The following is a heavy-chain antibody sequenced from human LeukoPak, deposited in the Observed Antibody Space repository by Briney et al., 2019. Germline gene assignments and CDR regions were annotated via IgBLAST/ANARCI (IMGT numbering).Heavy chain of an antibody. CDR3: ASREYYSSSWYSDY. D-gene: IGHD6-13*01. Sequence: GGSLRLSCAASGFTFSSYAMHWVRQAPGKGLEWVAVISYDGSNKYYADSVKGRFTISRDNSKNTLYLQMNSLRAEDTAVYYCASREYYSSSWYSDYWGQGTLVTVSS. CDR1: GFTFSSYA. J-gene: IGHJ4*02. CDR2: ISYDGSNK. V-gene: IGHV3-30-3*01.